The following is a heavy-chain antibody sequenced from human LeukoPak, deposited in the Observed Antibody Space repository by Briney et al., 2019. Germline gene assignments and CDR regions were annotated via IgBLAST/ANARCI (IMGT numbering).Heavy chain of an antibody. J-gene: IGHJ4*02. CDR3: ARLVGDVATWDC. V-gene: IGHV3-7*03. Sequence: GGSLRLSCTASGFSFSNYWMSWVRQAPGKGLEWVASIKQDESEKYYVDSVKGRFTTSRDNAKSSLYLQMNALSGEDTAVYYCARLVGDVATWDCWGQGTLVTVSS. CDR1: GFSFSNYW. CDR2: IKQDESEK. D-gene: IGHD1-26*01.